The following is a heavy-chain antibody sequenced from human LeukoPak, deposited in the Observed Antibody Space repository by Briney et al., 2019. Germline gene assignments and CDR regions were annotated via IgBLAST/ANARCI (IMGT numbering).Heavy chain of an antibody. CDR3: AKDIQGSARSGGFFDY. CDR2: ISWNSGSI. V-gene: IGHV3-9*01. CDR1: GFTFDDYA. D-gene: IGHD2-15*01. Sequence: PGRSLRLSCAASGFTFDDYAMHWVRQAPGKGLEWVSGISWNSGSIGYADSVKGRFTISRDNAKNSLYLQMNSLRAEDTALYYCAKDIQGSARSGGFFDYWGQGTLVTVSS. J-gene: IGHJ4*02.